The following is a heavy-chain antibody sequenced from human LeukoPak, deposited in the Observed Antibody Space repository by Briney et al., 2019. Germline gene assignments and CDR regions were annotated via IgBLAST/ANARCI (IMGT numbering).Heavy chain of an antibody. V-gene: IGHV3-11*01. CDR2: ISSSSSAI. Sequence: TGGSLRLSCAASEFTFSDYYMSWIRQAPGKGLEWVSYISSSSSAIYYADSVKGRFTISRDNAKNSLYLQMNSLRAEDTAVYYCAKFILWFGELSYYDYWGQGTLVTVSS. D-gene: IGHD3-10*01. J-gene: IGHJ4*02. CDR3: AKFILWFGELSYYDY. CDR1: EFTFSDYY.